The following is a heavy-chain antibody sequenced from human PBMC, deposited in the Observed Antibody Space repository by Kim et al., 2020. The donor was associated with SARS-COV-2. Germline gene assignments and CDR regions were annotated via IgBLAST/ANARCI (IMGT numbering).Heavy chain of an antibody. Sequence: SVKVSCKASGGTFSSYAISWVRQAPGQGLEWMGRIIPILGIANYAQKFQGRVTITADKSTSTAYMELSSLRSEDTAVYYCARMYGSGSYSVNWFDPWGQ. V-gene: IGHV1-69*04. CDR3: ARMYGSGSYSVNWFDP. J-gene: IGHJ5*02. CDR1: GGTFSSYA. CDR2: IIPILGIA. D-gene: IGHD3-10*01.